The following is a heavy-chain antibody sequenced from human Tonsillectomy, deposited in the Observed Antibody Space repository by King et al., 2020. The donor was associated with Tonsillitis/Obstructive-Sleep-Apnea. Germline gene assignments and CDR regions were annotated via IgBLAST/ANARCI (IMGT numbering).Heavy chain of an antibody. V-gene: IGHV3-7*04. CDR2: INQDGGEN. CDR3: ARLRGSSSRFDY. D-gene: IGHD6-6*01. J-gene: IGHJ4*02. CDR1: RFIFNDFW. Sequence: LVESGGGLVQPGGSLRLSCAASRFIFNDFWMTWVRQAPGKGLECVSNINQDGGENLYVDSVKGRFTVSRDNTKNALCLQMNSLRAEDTAVYYCARLRGSSSRFDYWGQGTLVTVSS.